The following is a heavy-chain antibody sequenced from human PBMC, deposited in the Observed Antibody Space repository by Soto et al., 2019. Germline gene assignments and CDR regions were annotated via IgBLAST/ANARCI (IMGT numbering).Heavy chain of an antibody. V-gene: IGHV3-33*01. CDR3: ARDTVTYSHYYGMDV. CDR2: IWYDGSNK. D-gene: IGHD4-17*01. CDR1: GFTFASYG. J-gene: IGHJ6*02. Sequence: QVQLVESGGDVVQPGRSLRLSCAASGFTFASYGMHWVRQAPGKGLEWVAVIWYDGSNKYYADSVKGRFTISRDNSKNTLYLQMNSLRAEDTAVYYCARDTVTYSHYYGMDVWGQGTTVTVSS.